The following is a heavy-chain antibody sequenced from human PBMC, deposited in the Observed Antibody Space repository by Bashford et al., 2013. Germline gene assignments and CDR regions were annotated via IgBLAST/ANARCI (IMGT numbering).Heavy chain of an antibody. J-gene: IGHJ3*02. CDR3: AKLPCSGTSCYTEVHLDAFDI. V-gene: IGHV3-30*18. D-gene: IGHD2-2*02. Sequence: VRQAPGRGLEWVAGISFDGKTEYYIDSVKGRFTISRDNSKDTLDLQMRSLRAEDTAVYFCAKLPCSGTSCYTEVHLDAFDIWGQGQRSPSPQ. CDR2: ISFDGKTE.